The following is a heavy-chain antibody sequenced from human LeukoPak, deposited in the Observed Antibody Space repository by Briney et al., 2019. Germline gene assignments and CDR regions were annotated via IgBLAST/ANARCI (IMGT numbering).Heavy chain of an antibody. CDR3: ARGGDRIAARPGVDY. J-gene: IGHJ4*02. CDR1: GGSFSGYY. D-gene: IGHD6-6*01. V-gene: IGHV4-34*01. CDR2: INHSGST. Sequence: SETLSLTCAVYGGSFSGYYWSWISQPPGKGLEWIGEINHSGSTNYNPSLKSRVTISVDTSKNQFSLKLSSVTAADTAVYYCARGGDRIAARPGVDYWGQGTLVTVSS.